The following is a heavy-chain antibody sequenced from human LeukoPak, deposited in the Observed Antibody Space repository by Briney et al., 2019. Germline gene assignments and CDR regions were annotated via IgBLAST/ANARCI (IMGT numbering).Heavy chain of an antibody. Sequence: SETLSLTCAVSGYSISSSNWWGWIRQPPGQGLEWIGYIYYSGNTYYNPSLKSRVTMSVDTSKNQFSLKLSSVTAVDTAVYYCARSVDGGNSPFDYWGQGTLVTVSS. CDR3: ARSVDGGNSPFDY. J-gene: IGHJ4*02. V-gene: IGHV4-28*01. CDR1: GYSISSSNW. D-gene: IGHD4-23*01. CDR2: IYYSGNT.